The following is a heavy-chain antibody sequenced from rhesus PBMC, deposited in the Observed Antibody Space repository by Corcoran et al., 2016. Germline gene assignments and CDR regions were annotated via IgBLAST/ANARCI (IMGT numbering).Heavy chain of an antibody. V-gene: IGHV1-111*02. D-gene: IGHD2-39*01. CDR3: ATGKGGVSL. CDR2: VEPEKGEA. J-gene: IGHJ4*01. Sequence: EVQLVQSGAEVKKPGASVKISCKASGYTFTDYYLHWVRQAPGKGLEWRGLVEPEKGEAIHAQKFQDRVTITAETSTDTAYMELRSLRSEDTAVYYCATGKGGVSLWGQGVLVTVSS. CDR1: GYTFTDYY.